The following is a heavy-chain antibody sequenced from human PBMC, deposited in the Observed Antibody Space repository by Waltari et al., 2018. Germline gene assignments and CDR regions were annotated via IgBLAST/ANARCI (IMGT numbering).Heavy chain of an antibody. CDR1: GGSISSSSYY. D-gene: IGHD5-12*01. CDR3: ARRRDGYNRNYFDY. V-gene: IGHV4-39*01. CDR2: IYYSGST. J-gene: IGHJ4*02. Sequence: QLQLQESGPGLVKPSETLSLTCTVSGGSISSSSYYWGWIRQPPGKGLEWIGSIYYSGSTYDNPSLKSRVTISVDTSKNQFSLKLSSVTAADTAVYYCARRRDGYNRNYFDYWGQGTLVTVSS.